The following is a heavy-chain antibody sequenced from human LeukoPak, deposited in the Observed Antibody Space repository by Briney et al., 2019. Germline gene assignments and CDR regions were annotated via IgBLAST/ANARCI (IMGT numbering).Heavy chain of an antibody. Sequence: GGSLRLSCAASGFIFSDYYMSWIRQPPGKGLEWVSFISSSSGYGSYGDSVKGRFTISRDNARNSVYLQMNSLRAEDTAVYYCARRFSGYDFFDSWGQGTLVAVSS. V-gene: IGHV3-11*06. J-gene: IGHJ4*02. CDR3: ARRFSGYDFFDS. D-gene: IGHD5-12*01. CDR2: ISSSSGYG. CDR1: GFIFSDYY.